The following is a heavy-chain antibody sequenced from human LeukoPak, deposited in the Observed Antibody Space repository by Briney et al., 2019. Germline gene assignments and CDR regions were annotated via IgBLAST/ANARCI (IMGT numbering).Heavy chain of an antibody. CDR2: ISYDGSNK. J-gene: IGHJ4*02. Sequence: GGSLRLSCAASGFTFSSYGMHWVRQAPGKGLEWVAVISYDGSNKYYADSVKGRFTISRDNSENTLYLQMNSLRAEDTAVYYCAKDLSRSTSSSTYFDYWGQGTLVTVSS. D-gene: IGHD2/OR15-2a*01. CDR1: GFTFSSYG. V-gene: IGHV3-30*18. CDR3: AKDLSRSTSSSTYFDY.